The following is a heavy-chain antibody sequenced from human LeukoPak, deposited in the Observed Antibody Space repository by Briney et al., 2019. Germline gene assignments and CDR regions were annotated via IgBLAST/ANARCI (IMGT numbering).Heavy chain of an antibody. D-gene: IGHD1-1*01. CDR1: GFTFSSYA. CDR2: ITASGGST. J-gene: IGHJ4*02. CDR3: AKRGTPLPYYDY. Sequence: GGSLRLSCAASGFTFSSYAMSWVRQAPGKGLEWVSAITASGGSTYYADSVKGRFTISRDNSKNTLYLQMSSLRAGDTAVFYCAKRGTPLPYYDYWGQGALVTVSS. V-gene: IGHV3-23*01.